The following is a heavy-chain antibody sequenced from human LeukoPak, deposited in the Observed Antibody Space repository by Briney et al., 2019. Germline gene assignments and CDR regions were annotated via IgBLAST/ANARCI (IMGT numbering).Heavy chain of an antibody. Sequence: PGGSLRLSCGASGDTFSYYAMTSVRQAPGKGLECVSTISGSGDSTYYADSVKGRFTISRDNSKNTLYLQMNSLRAEDTAVYYCAKDVAYYDSSGYPPHFQLYYYMDVWGKGTTVTISS. V-gene: IGHV3-23*01. CDR3: AKDVAYYDSSGYPPHFQLYYYMDV. J-gene: IGHJ6*03. CDR1: GDTFSYYA. CDR2: ISGSGDST. D-gene: IGHD3-22*01.